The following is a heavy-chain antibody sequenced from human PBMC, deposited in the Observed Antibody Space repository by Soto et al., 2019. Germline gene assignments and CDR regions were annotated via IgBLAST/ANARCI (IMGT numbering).Heavy chain of an antibody. Sequence: GESLKISCKGSGYSLTSYWIGWVRQMPGKGLEGMGRIDPSISYTNYSPPLQRLVTIPADKYVSTAYQQWSSLKAPTCAVYYCASRIPYCDCLSPSSVDNDFVMDVWGQGTTVTVSS. CDR3: ASRIPYCDCLSPSSVDNDFVMDV. CDR1: GYSLTSYW. D-gene: IGHD3-9*01. J-gene: IGHJ6*02. CDR2: IDPSISYT. V-gene: IGHV5-10-1*01.